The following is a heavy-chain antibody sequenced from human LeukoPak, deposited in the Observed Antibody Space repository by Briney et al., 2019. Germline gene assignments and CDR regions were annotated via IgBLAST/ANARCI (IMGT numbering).Heavy chain of an antibody. CDR1: GFTFSSYW. Sequence: GGSLRLSCAASGFTFSSYWMSWVRQAPGKGLEWVANIKQDGSEKYYVDSVKGRFTISRDNAKNSLYLQVNSLRAEDTAVYCCARDIAAAGSGYNWFDPWGQGTLVTVSS. V-gene: IGHV3-7*01. J-gene: IGHJ5*02. D-gene: IGHD6-13*01. CDR3: ARDIAAAGSGYNWFDP. CDR2: IKQDGSEK.